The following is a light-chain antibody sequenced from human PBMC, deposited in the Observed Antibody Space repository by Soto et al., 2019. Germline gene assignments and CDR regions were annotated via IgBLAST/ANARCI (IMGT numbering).Light chain of an antibody. J-gene: IGKJ1*01. CDR2: CAS. CDR1: QSVSSSY. CDR3: QQYGSSPWT. V-gene: IGKV3-20*01. Sequence: EIVLTQSPGTLSLSPGERATLSCRASQSVSSSYLAWYQQKPGQAPRLLIYCASSSATGIPDRFSGSGSGTDFTLTISRLDPEDFAVYYCQQYGSSPWTFGQGTKVEIK.